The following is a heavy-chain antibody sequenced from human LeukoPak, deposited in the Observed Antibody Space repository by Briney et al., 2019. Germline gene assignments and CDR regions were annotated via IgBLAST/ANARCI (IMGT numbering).Heavy chain of an antibody. V-gene: IGHV3-7*03. CDR3: ARALVRDSSSWYGTGGFDY. CDR2: IKQDGSEK. D-gene: IGHD6-13*01. Sequence: PGGSLRLSCATSGFTFSYYWMTWVRQAPGKGLEWVANIKQDGSEKYYVDSVKGRFTISRDNAEKSVYLQMNSLRAEDTAVYYCARALVRDSSSWYGTGGFDYWGQGTLVTVSS. CDR1: GFTFSYYW. J-gene: IGHJ4*02.